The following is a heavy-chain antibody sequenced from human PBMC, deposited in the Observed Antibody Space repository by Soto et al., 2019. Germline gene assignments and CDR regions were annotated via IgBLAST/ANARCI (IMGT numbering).Heavy chain of an antibody. Sequence: EVQLVESGGGPVKPGGSLRLSCAASGFTFSSQSMNWVRQPPGKGLEWVSSISSASSYKYYADSVKGRFTISRDNAKNSLFLQMNSLRAEDTAVYYCARDPLVVVTATRGVFDYWGQGTLVTVSS. J-gene: IGHJ4*02. D-gene: IGHD2-21*02. V-gene: IGHV3-21*01. CDR3: ARDPLVVVTATRGVFDY. CDR2: ISSASSYK. CDR1: GFTFSSQS.